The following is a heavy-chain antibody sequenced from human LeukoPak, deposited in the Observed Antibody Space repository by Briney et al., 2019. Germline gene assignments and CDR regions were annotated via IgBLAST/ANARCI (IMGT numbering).Heavy chain of an antibody. CDR1: GYTFTSYG. Sequence: VASVKVSCKASGYTFTSYGISWVRQAPRQGLEWMGWISAYNGNTNYAQKLQGRVTMTTDTSTSTAYMELRSLRSDDTAVYYCALIAVAGTQGFDYWGQGTLVTVSS. CDR2: ISAYNGNT. D-gene: IGHD6-19*01. CDR3: ALIAVAGTQGFDY. V-gene: IGHV1-18*01. J-gene: IGHJ4*02.